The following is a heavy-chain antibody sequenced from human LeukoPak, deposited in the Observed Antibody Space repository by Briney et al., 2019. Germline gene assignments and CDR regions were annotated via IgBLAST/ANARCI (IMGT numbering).Heavy chain of an antibody. Sequence: GRSLRLSCAASGFTFSSHGMHWVRQAPGKGLEWVAVISYDGSNKYYADSVKGRFTISRDNSKNTLYLQMNSLRTEDTAVYYCAKDRDWYYFDYWGQGTLVTVSS. CDR1: GFTFSSHG. D-gene: IGHD5-24*01. V-gene: IGHV3-30*18. J-gene: IGHJ4*02. CDR2: ISYDGSNK. CDR3: AKDRDWYYFDY.